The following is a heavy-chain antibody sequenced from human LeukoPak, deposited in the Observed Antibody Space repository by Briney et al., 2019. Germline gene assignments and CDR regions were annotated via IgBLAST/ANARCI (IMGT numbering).Heavy chain of an antibody. CDR2: INHSGST. V-gene: IGHV4-34*01. CDR3: ARGQPLWFGELRHWFDP. Sequence: SSETLSLTCAVYGGSFSGYYWSWIRQPPGKGLEWIGEINHSGSTNYNLSLKSRVTISVDTSKNQFSLKLSSVTAADTAVYYCARGQPLWFGELRHWFDPWGQGTLVTVSS. CDR1: GGSFSGYY. J-gene: IGHJ5*02. D-gene: IGHD3-10*01.